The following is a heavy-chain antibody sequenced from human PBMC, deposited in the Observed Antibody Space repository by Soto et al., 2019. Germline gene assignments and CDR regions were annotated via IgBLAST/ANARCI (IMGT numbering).Heavy chain of an antibody. Sequence: SETLSLTCTVSGGSISSGDYYWSWIRQPPGKGLEWIGYIYYSGSTYYNPSLKSRVTISVDTSKNQFSLKLSSVTAADTAVYYCARDYYGSGTIAGMDVWGQGTTVTVSS. V-gene: IGHV4-30-4*01. CDR3: ARDYYGSGTIAGMDV. CDR1: GGSISSGDYY. D-gene: IGHD3-10*01. J-gene: IGHJ6*02. CDR2: IYYSGST.